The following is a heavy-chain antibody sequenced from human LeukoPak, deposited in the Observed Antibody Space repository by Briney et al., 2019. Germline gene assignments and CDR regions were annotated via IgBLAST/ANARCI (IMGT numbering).Heavy chain of an antibody. CDR3: ASGYSGYEYLLGY. Sequence: ASVKVSCKASGYTFTRYYMHWVQQAPGQGLEWMGWINPNSGGTNYAQKFQGRVTMTRDTSISTAYMELSRLRSNDTAVYYCASGYSGYEYLLGYWGQGTLVTVSS. V-gene: IGHV1-2*02. CDR1: GYTFTRYY. J-gene: IGHJ4*02. D-gene: IGHD5-12*01. CDR2: INPNSGGT.